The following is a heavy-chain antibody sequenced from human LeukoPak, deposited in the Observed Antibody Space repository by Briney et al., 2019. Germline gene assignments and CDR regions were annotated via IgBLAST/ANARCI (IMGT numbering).Heavy chain of an antibody. CDR1: GASISSSSYY. Sequence: SETPSLTCTVSGASISSSSYYWAWIRQPPGKGLEWIGSMDYSGSTYYKPSLKSRVTISVDTSKNQFSLKLSSVTAADTAVYYCAGYSGSHLGAGAEYFQHWGQGTLLTVSS. CDR2: MDYSGST. CDR3: AGYSGSHLGAGAEYFQH. D-gene: IGHD1-26*01. V-gene: IGHV4-39*05. J-gene: IGHJ1*01.